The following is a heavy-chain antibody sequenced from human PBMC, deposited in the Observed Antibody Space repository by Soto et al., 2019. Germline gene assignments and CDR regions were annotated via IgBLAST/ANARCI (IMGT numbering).Heavy chain of an antibody. Sequence: SETLSLTCTVSGGSIIGTFYYWGWLRQPPGRGLEWIANIHYSGETHYSPSLKSRVAISADTSKSQFSLTLDSVTAADTAVYYCARRPDFRDHGWFDPWGQGILVTVSS. V-gene: IGHV4-39*01. D-gene: IGHD4-17*01. CDR2: IHYSGET. J-gene: IGHJ5*02. CDR1: GGSIIGTFYY. CDR3: ARRPDFRDHGWFDP.